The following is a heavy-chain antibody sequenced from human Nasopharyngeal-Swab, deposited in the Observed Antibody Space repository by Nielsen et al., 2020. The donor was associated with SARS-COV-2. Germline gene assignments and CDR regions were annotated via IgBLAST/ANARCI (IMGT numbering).Heavy chain of an antibody. CDR2: INHSGST. CDR3: ASGVLPAASPRGYYYYYYMDV. Sequence: SETLSPTCAVYGGSFSGYYWSWIRQPPGKGLEWIGEINHSGSTNYNPSLKSRVTISVDTSKNQFSLKLSSVTAADTAVYYCASGVLPAASPRGYYYYYYMDVWGKGTTVTVSS. D-gene: IGHD2-2*01. V-gene: IGHV4-34*01. J-gene: IGHJ6*03. CDR1: GGSFSGYY.